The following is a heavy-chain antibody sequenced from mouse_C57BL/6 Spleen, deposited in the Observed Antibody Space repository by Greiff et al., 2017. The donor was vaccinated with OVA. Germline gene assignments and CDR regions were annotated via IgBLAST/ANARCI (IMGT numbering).Heavy chain of an antibody. J-gene: IGHJ1*03. Sequence: QVQLQQPGAELVMPGASVKLSCKASGYTFTSYWMHWVKQRPGQGLEWIGEIDPSDSYTNYNQKFKCKSTLTVDKSSSTAYMQLSSLTSEDSAVYYCARGEDYGSSYWYFDVWGTGTTVTVSS. V-gene: IGHV1-69*01. CDR1: GYTFTSYW. CDR2: IDPSDSYT. D-gene: IGHD1-1*01. CDR3: ARGEDYGSSYWYFDV.